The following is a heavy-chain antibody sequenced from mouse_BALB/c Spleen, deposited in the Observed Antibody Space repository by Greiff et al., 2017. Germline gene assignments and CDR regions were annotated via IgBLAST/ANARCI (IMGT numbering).Heavy chain of an antibody. V-gene: IGHV1-82*01. CDR3: ARDDGMPWFAY. J-gene: IGHJ3*01. D-gene: IGHD2-3*01. CDR1: GYAFSSSW. Sequence: QVQLKQSGPELVKPGASVKISCKASGYAFSSSWMNWVKQRPGQGLEWIGRIYPGDGDTNYNGKFKGKATLTADKSSSTAYMQLSSLTSVDSAVYFCARDDGMPWFAYWGQGTLVTVSA. CDR2: IYPGDGDT.